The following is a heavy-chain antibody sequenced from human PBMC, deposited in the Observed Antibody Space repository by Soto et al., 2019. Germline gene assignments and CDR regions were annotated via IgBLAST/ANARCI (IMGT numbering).Heavy chain of an antibody. V-gene: IGHV3-23*01. D-gene: IGHD3-9*01. CDR3: AKAELRYFDWLTGNGMDV. CDR1: GFTFSSYA. Sequence: PGGSLRLSCAASGFTFSSYAMSWVRQAPGKGLEWVSAISGSGGSTYYADSVKGRFTISRDNSKNTLYLQMNSLRAEDTAVYYCAKAELRYFDWLTGNGMDVWGQGTTVTVSS. CDR2: ISGSGGST. J-gene: IGHJ6*02.